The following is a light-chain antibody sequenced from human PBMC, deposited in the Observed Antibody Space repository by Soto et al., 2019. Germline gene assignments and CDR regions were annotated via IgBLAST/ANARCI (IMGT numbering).Light chain of an antibody. J-gene: IGLJ1*01. CDR2: EVN. CDR3: TSYAGGNNV. Sequence: QSALTQPPSASGSPGQSVTISCTGTSSDVGGYNYVSWYQQHPGKVPKLMVYEVNKRPSGVPDRFSGSKSGNTASLTVPGLHAEDEADYYCTSYAGGNNVFGTGTKLTVL. V-gene: IGLV2-8*01. CDR1: SSDVGGYNY.